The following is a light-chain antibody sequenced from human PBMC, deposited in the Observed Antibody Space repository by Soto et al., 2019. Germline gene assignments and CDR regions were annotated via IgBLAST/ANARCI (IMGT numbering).Light chain of an antibody. J-gene: IGKJ1*01. CDR2: GAS. Sequence: EIVMTQSPATLSVSPGERATLSCRASQSVSSNLAGYQQKPGQAPGLLIYGASTRATGIPARFSGSGSGTEFTLTISSLQSEDFAVYYCQQYNNWPRTFCQGTKVEIK. CDR3: QQYNNWPRT. V-gene: IGKV3-15*01. CDR1: QSVSSN.